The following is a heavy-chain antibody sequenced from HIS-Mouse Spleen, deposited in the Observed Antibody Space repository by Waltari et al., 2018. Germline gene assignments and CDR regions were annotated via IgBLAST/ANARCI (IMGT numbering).Heavy chain of an antibody. CDR3: ARADYDFWSGYYAFDI. V-gene: IGHV1-8*01. CDR2: MNPNSGNT. Sequence: QVQLVQSGAEVKKPGASVKVSCKASGYTFTSYDINWVRQATGQGREWMGWMNPNSGNTGDAQKFQGRVTMTRNTSISTAYMELSSLRSEDTAVYYCARADYDFWSGYYAFDIWGQGTMVTVSS. J-gene: IGHJ3*02. D-gene: IGHD3-3*01. CDR1: GYTFTSYD.